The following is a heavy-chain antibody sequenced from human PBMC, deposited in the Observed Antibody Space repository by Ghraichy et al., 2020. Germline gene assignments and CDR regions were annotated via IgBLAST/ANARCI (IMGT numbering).Heavy chain of an antibody. CDR3: ASEPFGELLPDGPGHYGMDV. CDR2: INHSGST. Sequence: SQTLSLTCAVYGGSFSGYYWSWIRQPPGKGLEWIGEINHSGSTNYNPSLKSRVSISVDTSKNQFSLKLSSVTAADTAVYYCASEPFGELLPDGPGHYGMDVWGQGTTVTVSS. V-gene: IGHV4-34*01. J-gene: IGHJ6*02. CDR1: GGSFSGYY. D-gene: IGHD3-10*01.